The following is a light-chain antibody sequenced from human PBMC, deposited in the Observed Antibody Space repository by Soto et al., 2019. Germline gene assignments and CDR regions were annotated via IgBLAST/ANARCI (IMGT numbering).Light chain of an antibody. CDR3: QQYYNWPRT. V-gene: IGKV3-15*01. CDR2: GAS. J-gene: IGKJ5*01. CDR1: GNIYTN. Sequence: ITQSPGPPSVSPSERAHLSLWASGNIYTNLAWYQQKPGQAPRLLFYGASTRATGLPARFSGTGSGTEFTLTINSLQAEDSAVYYCQQYYNWPRTFGQGTRLEIK.